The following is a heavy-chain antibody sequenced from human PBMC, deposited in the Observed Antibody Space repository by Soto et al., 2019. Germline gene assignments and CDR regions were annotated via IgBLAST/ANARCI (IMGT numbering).Heavy chain of an antibody. CDR2: MNPGSGGT. V-gene: IGHV1-8*01. CDR3: ARMATFGSLQWFDP. D-gene: IGHD3-16*01. Sequence: GASVKVSCKASGYSFTNNDVSWVRQATGQGLEWMGWMNPGSGGTGYAQKFQGRVTMTRDISIATAYMELSSLRSDDTAIYYCARMATFGSLQWFDPWGQGTLVTVSS. J-gene: IGHJ5*02. CDR1: GYSFTNND.